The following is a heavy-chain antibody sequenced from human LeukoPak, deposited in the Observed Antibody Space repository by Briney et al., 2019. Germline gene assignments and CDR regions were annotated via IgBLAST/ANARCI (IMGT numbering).Heavy chain of an antibody. J-gene: IGHJ4*02. CDR1: GGSVSSGNYF. Sequence: SETLSLTCTVSGGSVSSGNYFWSWIRQPPGKGLEWIGYIYYSGSTNYNPSLKSRVTISVDTSKNQSSLKLSSVTAADTAVYYCARGGEDYGDQHFDYWGQGTLVTVSS. D-gene: IGHD4-17*01. CDR2: IYYSGST. V-gene: IGHV4-61*01. CDR3: ARGGEDYGDQHFDY.